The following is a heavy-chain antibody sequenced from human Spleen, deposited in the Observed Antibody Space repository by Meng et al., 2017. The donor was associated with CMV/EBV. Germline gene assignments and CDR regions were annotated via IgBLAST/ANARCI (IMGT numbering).Heavy chain of an antibody. CDR1: GGSMRRGGYY. D-gene: IGHD3-3*01. J-gene: IGHJ4*02. CDR3: ARVETRVTIFGVES. V-gene: IGHV4-31*02. CDR2: IYYSGTT. Sequence: SGGSMRRGGYYWSWTRQHPGKGLEWIGYIYYSGTTYYSPSLKSRVTISVDTSKNQFSLKLRSVTAADTAVYYCARVETRVTIFGVESWGQGTLVTVSS.